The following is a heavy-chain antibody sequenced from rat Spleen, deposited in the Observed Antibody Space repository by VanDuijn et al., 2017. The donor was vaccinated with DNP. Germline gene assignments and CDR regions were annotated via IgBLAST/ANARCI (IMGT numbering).Heavy chain of an antibody. J-gene: IGHJ2*01. Sequence: EVQLVESGGGLVQPGRSLKLSCAASGFTFSDYYMAWVRQAPTKGLEWVAYISYDGGSTYYGDSVKGRFTISRDNAKSTLYLQMNSLRSEDMATYYCASLYGYNLWDWGQGVMVTVSS. CDR2: ISYDGGST. V-gene: IGHV5-22*01. CDR1: GFTFSDYY. D-gene: IGHD1-9*01. CDR3: ASLYGYNLWD.